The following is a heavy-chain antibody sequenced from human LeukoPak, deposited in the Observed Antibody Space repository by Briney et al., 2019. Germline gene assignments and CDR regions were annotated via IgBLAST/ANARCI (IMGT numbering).Heavy chain of an antibody. CDR3: ASYQLQNY. D-gene: IGHD2-2*01. CDR2: MNPSSGGT. CDR1: GYTFTGYY. V-gene: IGHV1-2*06. J-gene: IGHJ4*02. Sequence: ASVKVSSKTSGYTFTGYYMHWVRQAPGQGFEWMGRMNPSSGGTNYAQKFQGRVTMTRDTSTSTAYMELSRLRPDDTAVYYCASYQLQNYWGQGTLVTVSS.